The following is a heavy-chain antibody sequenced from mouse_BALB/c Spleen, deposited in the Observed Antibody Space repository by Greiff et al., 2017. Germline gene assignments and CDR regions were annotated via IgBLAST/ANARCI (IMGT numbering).Heavy chain of an antibody. J-gene: IGHJ4*01. Sequence: QVQLKESGAELMKPGASVKISCKATGYTFSSYWIEWVKQRPGHGLEWIGEILPGSGSTNYNEKFKGKATFTADNSSNTAYMQLSSLTSEDSAVYYCARSRAMDYWGQGTSVTVSS. CDR3: ARSRAMDY. V-gene: IGHV1-9*01. CDR1: GYTFSSYW. CDR2: ILPGSGST.